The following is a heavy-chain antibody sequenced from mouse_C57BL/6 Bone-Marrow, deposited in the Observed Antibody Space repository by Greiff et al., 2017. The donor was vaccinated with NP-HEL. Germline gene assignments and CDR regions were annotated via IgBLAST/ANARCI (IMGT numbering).Heavy chain of an antibody. CDR1: GYTFTSYW. CDR3: ARESTGTRDWYFDV. D-gene: IGHD4-1*02. J-gene: IGHJ1*03. CDR2: IDPNSGGT. V-gene: IGHV1-72*01. Sequence: QVQLKQPGAELVKPGASVKLSCKASGYTFTSYWMHWVKQRPGRGLEWIGRIDPNSGGTQYNEKFKSKATLTVDKPSSPAYMQLSSLTSEDSAVYYCARESTGTRDWYFDVWGTGTTVTVSS.